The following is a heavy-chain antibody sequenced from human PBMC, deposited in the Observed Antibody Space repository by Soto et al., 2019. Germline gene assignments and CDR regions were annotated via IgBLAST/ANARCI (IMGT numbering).Heavy chain of an antibody. CDR2: IYYSGST. Sequence: QVQLQESGPGLVKPSQTLSLTCTVSGGSISTGGYYWTWIRQHPGKGLGWIGYIYYSGSTYYNPSLKSRVTISVDTSKNQFSLKLSSVTAADTAVYYCARGLSVTLFDNWGQGTLVTVSP. D-gene: IGHD4-17*01. CDR3: ARGLSVTLFDN. CDR1: GGSISTGGYY. J-gene: IGHJ4*02. V-gene: IGHV4-31*03.